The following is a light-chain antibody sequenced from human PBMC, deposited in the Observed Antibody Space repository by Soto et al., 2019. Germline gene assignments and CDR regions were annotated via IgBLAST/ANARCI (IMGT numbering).Light chain of an antibody. CDR3: QQRSNWLWT. CDR2: DAS. V-gene: IGKV3D-20*02. J-gene: IGKJ1*01. CDR1: QSISSSY. Sequence: ETPLTQSPGALCVSAGERATPSCRASQSISSSYLAWYQQKPGQAPRLLIYDASNRATGIPARFSGSGSGTDFTLTISSLETEDFAVYYCQQRSNWLWTFGQGTKVDIK.